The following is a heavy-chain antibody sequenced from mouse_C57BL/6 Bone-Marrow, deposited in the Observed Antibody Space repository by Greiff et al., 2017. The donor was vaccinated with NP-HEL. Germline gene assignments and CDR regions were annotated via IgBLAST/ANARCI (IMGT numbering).Heavy chain of an antibody. D-gene: IGHD4-1*01. CDR3: ADGDWAFDY. J-gene: IGHJ2*01. CDR1: GYAFSSSW. Sequence: VQLQESGPELVKPGASVKISCKASGYAFSSSWMNWVKQRPGKGLEWIGRIYPGDGDTNYNGKFKGKATLTAAKSSSSAYMQRRRLTYEEAAVYFSADGDWAFDYWGQGTTLTVAS. CDR2: IYPGDGDT. V-gene: IGHV1-82*01.